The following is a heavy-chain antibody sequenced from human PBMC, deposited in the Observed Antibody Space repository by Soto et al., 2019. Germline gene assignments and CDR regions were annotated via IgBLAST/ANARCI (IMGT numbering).Heavy chain of an antibody. D-gene: IGHD2-15*01. V-gene: IGHV4-34*01. CDR3: VHSPNVAVDH. J-gene: IGHJ4*01. CDR1: GESFGGFY. CDR2: ISQTETT. Sequence: SETLSLTCFVYGESFGGFYWSWVRQSPGKGLEWIGEISQTETTAYSPSLKSRVSISADTSKKQFSLTLTSVTAADTAVYYCVHSPNVAVDHWGHGTLVTVSS.